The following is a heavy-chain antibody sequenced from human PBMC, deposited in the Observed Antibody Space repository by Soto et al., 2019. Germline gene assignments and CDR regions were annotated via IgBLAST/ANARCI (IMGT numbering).Heavy chain of an antibody. Sequence: SETLSLTCTVSGGSISSGGTGSYWTWIRQLPGKGLEWIGYIYYTGNTYYNPSLKSRVTISIDTSKNQLSLKLSSVTAADTAVYYCARRYGYYFDYWGQGTLVTVSS. CDR2: IYYTGNT. V-gene: IGHV4-31*03. CDR3: ARRYGYYFDY. D-gene: IGHD3-9*01. CDR1: GGSISSGGTGSY. J-gene: IGHJ4*02.